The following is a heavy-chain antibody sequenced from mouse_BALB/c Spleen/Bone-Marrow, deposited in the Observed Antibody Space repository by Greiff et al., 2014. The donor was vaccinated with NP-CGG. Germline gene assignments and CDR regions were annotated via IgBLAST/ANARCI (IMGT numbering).Heavy chain of an antibody. D-gene: IGHD1-2*01. Sequence: EVNVVESGGGSVKPGGSLKLSCAASGSTFSSYPMSWVRQTPEKRLEWVASISAGGSDTYYLDSVKGRCTISRDNVKNTLFLQMSSLRSEDTAMYYCAMVTTATVWGQGTLVTVSA. CDR3: AMVTTATV. J-gene: IGHJ3*01. CDR2: ISAGGSDT. V-gene: IGHV5-9*04. CDR1: GSTFSSYP.